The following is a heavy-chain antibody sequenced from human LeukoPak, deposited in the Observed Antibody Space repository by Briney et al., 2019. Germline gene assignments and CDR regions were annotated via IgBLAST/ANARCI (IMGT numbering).Heavy chain of an antibody. V-gene: IGHV4-34*01. J-gene: IGHJ5*02. Sequence: PSETLSLTCAVYGGSFSGYYWSWIRQPPGKGLEWIGEINHSGSTNYNPSLKSRVTISVDTSKNQFSLKLSSVTAADTAVYYCARGDDFMVRGVIIASWFDPWGQGTLVTVSS. CDR2: INHSGST. CDR3: ARGDDFMVRGVIIASWFDP. CDR1: GGSFSGYY. D-gene: IGHD3-10*01.